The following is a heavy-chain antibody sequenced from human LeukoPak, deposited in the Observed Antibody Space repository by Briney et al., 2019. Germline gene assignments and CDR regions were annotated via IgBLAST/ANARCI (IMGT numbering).Heavy chain of an antibody. CDR3: ARGDGYSYGPFAGY. Sequence: GGSLRLSCAASGFTFSSYAMSWVCQAPGKGLEWVSAISGSGGSTYYADSVKGRFTISRDNSKNTLYLQMNSLRAEDTAVYYCARGDGYSYGPFAGYWGQGTLVTVSS. CDR2: ISGSGGST. CDR1: GFTFSSYA. J-gene: IGHJ4*02. V-gene: IGHV3-23*01. D-gene: IGHD5-18*01.